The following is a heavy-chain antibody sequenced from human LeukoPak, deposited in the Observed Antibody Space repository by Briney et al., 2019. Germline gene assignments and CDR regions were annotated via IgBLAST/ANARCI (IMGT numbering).Heavy chain of an antibody. V-gene: IGHV3-7*01. J-gene: IGHJ4*02. CDR1: GFTFSSYW. CDR2: IKQDGSEK. CDR3: ARDWYYYDSSGYYFGY. Sequence: PGGSLRLSCAASGFTFSSYWMSWVRQAPGNGLEWVAHIKQDGSEKYYVDSVKGRFTISRDNAKNSLYLQMNSLRAEDTAVYYCARDWYYYDSSGYYFGYWGQGTLVTVSS. D-gene: IGHD3-22*01.